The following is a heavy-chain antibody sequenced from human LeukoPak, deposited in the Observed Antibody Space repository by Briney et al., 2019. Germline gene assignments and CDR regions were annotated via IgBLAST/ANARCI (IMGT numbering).Heavy chain of an antibody. CDR3: ARVYYNSGWYCLDY. J-gene: IGHJ4*02. D-gene: IGHD6-19*01. CDR2: IYHSGST. CDR1: GGSISSGGYY. Sequence: PSQTLSLTCTVSGGSISSGGYYWSWIRQPPGKGLEWIGYIYHSGSTYYNPSLKSRVTISVDRSKNQFSLKLSSVTAADTAVYYCARVYYNSGWYCLDYWGQGTLVTVSS. V-gene: IGHV4-30-2*01.